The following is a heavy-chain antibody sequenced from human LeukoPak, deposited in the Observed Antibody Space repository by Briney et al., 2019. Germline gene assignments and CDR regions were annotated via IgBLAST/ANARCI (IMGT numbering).Heavy chain of an antibody. D-gene: IGHD2-2*01. CDR1: GFNFTSYW. J-gene: IGHJ4*02. Sequence: PGGSLRLSCAAPGFNFTSYWMTWVRQAPGKGLEWVAVIWYDGSNKYYADSVKGRFTISRDNSKNTLYLQMNSLRAEDTAVYYCTRDSDIVGVPYYFDYWGQGTLVTVSS. V-gene: IGHV3-33*08. CDR2: IWYDGSNK. CDR3: TRDSDIVGVPYYFDY.